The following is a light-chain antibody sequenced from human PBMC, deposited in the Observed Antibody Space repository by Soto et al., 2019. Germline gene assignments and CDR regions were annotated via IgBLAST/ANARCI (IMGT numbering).Light chain of an antibody. CDR2: GDN. Sequence: QSVLTQPPSVSGAPGQMVSISCTGSTSNIGAPYDVHWYQHLPGTAPKLLIYGDNNRPSGVPDRFSGSKSGTSASLAITRLQAEDEADYYCQSYEISLHNYVFGTGTKVTVL. CDR3: QSYEISLHNYV. CDR1: TSNIGAPYD. J-gene: IGLJ1*01. V-gene: IGLV1-40*01.